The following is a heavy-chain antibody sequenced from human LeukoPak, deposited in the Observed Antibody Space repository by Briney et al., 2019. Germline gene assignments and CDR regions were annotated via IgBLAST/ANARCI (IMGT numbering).Heavy chain of an antibody. CDR3: ARGGGGAKAFYFDY. CDR2: IDNNGIT. Sequence: RTSETLSLTCTVSGGSISSSSYYWGWIRQPPGKGLEWIGEIDNNGITNYNPSLKSRVTMSVDTTRKRFSLRLTSESAADTGVYYCARGGGGAKAFYFDYWGQGSLVTVSS. D-gene: IGHD1-26*01. J-gene: IGHJ4*02. CDR1: GGSISSSSYY. V-gene: IGHV4-39*01.